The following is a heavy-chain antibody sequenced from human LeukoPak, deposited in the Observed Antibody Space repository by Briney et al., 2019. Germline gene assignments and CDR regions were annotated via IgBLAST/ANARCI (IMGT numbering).Heavy chain of an antibody. CDR1: GFTFDDYA. CDR3: ATGAYLAAAGGPHYYYMDV. D-gene: IGHD6-13*01. V-gene: IGHV3-9*01. J-gene: IGHJ6*03. CDR2: ISWNSGSI. Sequence: GRSLRLSFAASGFTFDDYAMHWVRQAPGKGLEWVSGISWNSGSIGYADSVKGRFTISRDNAKNSLYLQMNSLRAEDTAVYYCATGAYLAAAGGPHYYYMDVWGKGTTVTVSS.